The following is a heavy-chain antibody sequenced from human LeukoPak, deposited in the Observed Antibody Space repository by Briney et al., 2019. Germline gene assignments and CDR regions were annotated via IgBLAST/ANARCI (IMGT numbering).Heavy chain of an antibody. CDR2: ISGSGRTT. J-gene: IGHJ4*02. CDR3: AKGLGFLPQFDY. Sequence: GGSLRLSCAASGFTFTSEAMTWVRQAPGMGLEWVSSISGSGRTTYYADSVKGRFTISRDNSKNTVYLQMNSLRAEDTALYYCAKGLGFLPQFDYWGQGTLVAVSS. CDR1: GFTFTSEA. V-gene: IGHV3-23*01. D-gene: IGHD6-19*01.